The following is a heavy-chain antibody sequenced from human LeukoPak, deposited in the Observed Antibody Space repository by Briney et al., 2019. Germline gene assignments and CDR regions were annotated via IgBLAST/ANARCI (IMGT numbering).Heavy chain of an antibody. J-gene: IGHJ6*03. CDR3: ARQYGDYIVSYFYYYLDV. CDR2: ISYDGSNK. V-gene: IGHV3-30*03. D-gene: IGHD4-17*01. Sequence: PGGSLRLSCAASGFTVSSNYMSWVRQAPGKGLEWVALISYDGSNKYYADSVKGRFTISRDNSKNTLYLQMNSLRPDDSALYYCARQYGDYIVSYFYYYLDVWGKGTTVTVSS. CDR1: GFTVSSNY.